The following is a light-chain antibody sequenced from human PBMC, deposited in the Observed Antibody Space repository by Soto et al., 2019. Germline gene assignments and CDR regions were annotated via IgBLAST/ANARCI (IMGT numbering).Light chain of an antibody. J-gene: IGKJ2*01. Sequence: EIVMTQSPATLSVSPGERATLFCRASHSVSSSLAWYQQKPGQAPRLLIHGASTRATGIPARFSGSGSGTEFTLTISSLQSEDFATYYCQQYSSFPYTFGQGTKLEIK. CDR1: HSVSSS. CDR2: GAS. CDR3: QQYSSFPYT. V-gene: IGKV3-15*01.